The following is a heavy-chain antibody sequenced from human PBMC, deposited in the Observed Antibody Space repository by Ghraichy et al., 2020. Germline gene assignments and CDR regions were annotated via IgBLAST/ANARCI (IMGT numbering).Heavy chain of an antibody. CDR2: ISYDGNTK. D-gene: IGHD2-15*01. Sequence: GGSLRLSCAASGFAFNTYAMHWFRQAPGKGLEWVAVISYDGNTKYYADSVQGRFTISRDNSMNTLYLQMNSLRPEDTAVYYCTRRGGGLNFDYWGQGTLVTVSS. CDR1: GFAFNTYA. V-gene: IGHV3-30*04. J-gene: IGHJ4*02. CDR3: TRRGGGLNFDY.